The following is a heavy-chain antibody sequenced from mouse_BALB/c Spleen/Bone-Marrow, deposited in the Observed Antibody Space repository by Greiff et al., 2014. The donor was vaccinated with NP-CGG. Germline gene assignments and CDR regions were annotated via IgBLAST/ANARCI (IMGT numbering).Heavy chain of an antibody. Sequence: VQVVESGPGLAAPSQSLSITCTVSGFSLTSYGVHWVRQRPGKGLEWLGEIRAGGSTKYNSALMSKLSISKDNSKSQVFLKMNSLKTDDTAMYYCARVYLWYFDVWGAGTTVTVSS. V-gene: IGHV2-9*02. CDR2: IRAGGST. CDR3: ARVYLWYFDV. CDR1: GFSLTSYG. D-gene: IGHD5-5*01. J-gene: IGHJ1*01.